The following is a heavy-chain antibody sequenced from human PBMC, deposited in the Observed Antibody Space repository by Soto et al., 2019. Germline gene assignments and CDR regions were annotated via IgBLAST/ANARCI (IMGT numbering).Heavy chain of an antibody. D-gene: IGHD3-10*01. V-gene: IGHV1-69*01. CDR2: VSPPFRTS. J-gene: IGHJ6*02. CDR1: GVSFNNNG. Sequence: QVQLVQSGAEVKKPGSSVKVSCKTSGVSFNNNGIGWVRQAPGHGLEWMGGVSPPFRTSNYARKFQGRISITADASTGTVNMELSSLTSEDTAQYYCARVLYYGSGSYSPYGMDAWGQGTTVTVPS. CDR3: ARVLYYGSGSYSPYGMDA.